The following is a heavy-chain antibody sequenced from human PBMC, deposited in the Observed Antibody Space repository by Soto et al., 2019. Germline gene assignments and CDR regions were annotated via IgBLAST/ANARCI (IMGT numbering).Heavy chain of an antibody. CDR1: GYTLTELS. CDR2: FDPVDGET. CDR3: ATDAMVRGALDY. V-gene: IGHV1-24*01. J-gene: IGHJ4*02. D-gene: IGHD3-10*01. Sequence: ASVKVSCKVSGYTLTELSMHWVRQAPGKGLEWMGGFDPVDGETIYAQKFQGRVTMTEDTSTDTAYMELSSLRSEDTAVYYCATDAMVRGALDYWGQGTLVTVSS.